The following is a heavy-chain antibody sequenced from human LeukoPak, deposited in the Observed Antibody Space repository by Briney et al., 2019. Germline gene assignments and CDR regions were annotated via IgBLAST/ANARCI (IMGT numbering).Heavy chain of an antibody. D-gene: IGHD3-16*02. CDR2: IYPGDSDT. CDR3: ARHQGDLLGDYVWGSYRGMDV. Sequence: GESLKISCKGSGYSFTNYWIGWVRQMPGKGLEWMGIIYPGDSDTRYSPSFQGQVTISADKSISTAYLQWSSLKASDTAMYYCARHQGDLLGDYVWGSYRGMDVWGQGTTVTVSS. V-gene: IGHV5-51*01. J-gene: IGHJ6*02. CDR1: GYSFTNYW.